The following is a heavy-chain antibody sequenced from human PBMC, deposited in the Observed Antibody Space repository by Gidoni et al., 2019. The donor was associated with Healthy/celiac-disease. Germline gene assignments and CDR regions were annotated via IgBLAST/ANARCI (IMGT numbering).Heavy chain of an antibody. Sequence: QVQLVQSGAEVKKPGSSVKVSCKASGGTFSSYAISWVRQAPGQGLEWMGGIIPIFGTANYAQKFQGRVTITADESTSTAYMELSSLRSEDTAVYYCAREWDIVVVPAAISLLGYWGQGTLVTVSS. CDR3: AREWDIVVVPAAISLLGY. J-gene: IGHJ4*02. D-gene: IGHD2-2*01. CDR2: IIPIFGTA. V-gene: IGHV1-69*01. CDR1: GGTFSSYA.